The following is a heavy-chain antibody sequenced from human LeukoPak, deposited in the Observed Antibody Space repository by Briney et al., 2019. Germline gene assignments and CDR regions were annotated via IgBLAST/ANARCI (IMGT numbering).Heavy chain of an antibody. Sequence: KASETLSLTCTVSGGSISSYYWSWIRQPPGKGLEWIGYIYYSGSTNYNPSLKSRVIISVDTSKNQFSLKLSSVTAADTAVYYCARVGSSWYGHYYGMDVWGQGTTVTVSS. V-gene: IGHV4-59*01. CDR1: GGSISSYY. CDR3: ARVGSSWYGHYYGMDV. J-gene: IGHJ6*02. D-gene: IGHD6-13*01. CDR2: IYYSGST.